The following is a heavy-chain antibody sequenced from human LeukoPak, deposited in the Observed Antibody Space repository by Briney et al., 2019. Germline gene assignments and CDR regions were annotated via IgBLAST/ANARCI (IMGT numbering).Heavy chain of an antibody. CDR2: ISYDGSNK. V-gene: IGHV3-30*18. D-gene: IGHD5-18*01. J-gene: IGHJ4*02. Sequence: GGSLRLSCAASGFTFSSYGMHWVRQAPGKGLEWVAVISYDGSNKYYADSVKGRFTISRDSSKNTLYLQMNSLRAEDTAVYYCAKGKYGYGWQLVDYWGQGTLVTVSS. CDR3: AKGKYGYGWQLVDY. CDR1: GFTFSSYG.